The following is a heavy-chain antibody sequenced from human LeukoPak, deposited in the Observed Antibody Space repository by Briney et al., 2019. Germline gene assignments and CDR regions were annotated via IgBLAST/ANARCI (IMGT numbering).Heavy chain of an antibody. CDR1: GFTVSNNY. CDR2: IYTVGNT. Sequence: GGSLRLSCAASGFTVSNNYMSWVRQAPGSGLEWVSVIYTVGNTFYADFVKGRFTISRDNSKNTLYLQMNSLRAEDTALYYCARGLVVGGTGVWAFDIWGQGTMVTVSS. D-gene: IGHD1-26*01. CDR3: ARGLVVGGTGVWAFDI. J-gene: IGHJ3*02. V-gene: IGHV3-66*01.